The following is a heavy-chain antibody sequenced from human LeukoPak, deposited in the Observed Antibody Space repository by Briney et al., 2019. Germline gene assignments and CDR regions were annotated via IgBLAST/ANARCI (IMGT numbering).Heavy chain of an antibody. CDR3: ARNKRDPSIWYFDY. CDR2: IKQDGSGK. CDR1: GFTFSSYW. D-gene: IGHD2-2*01. V-gene: IGHV3-7*01. J-gene: IGHJ4*02. Sequence: PGGSLRLSCAASGFTFSSYWMSWVRQAPGKGLEWVANIKQDGSGKYYVDSVKGRFTISRDNAKNSLYLQMNSLRAEDTAVYYCARNKRDPSIWYFDYWGQGTLVTVSS.